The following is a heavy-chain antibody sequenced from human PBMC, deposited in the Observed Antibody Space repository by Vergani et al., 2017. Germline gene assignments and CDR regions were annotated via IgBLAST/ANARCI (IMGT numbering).Heavy chain of an antibody. D-gene: IGHD5-12*01. CDR3: AKASPLNSGYDYLYDYHAMDV. J-gene: IGHJ6*02. CDR2: ISGSGGST. V-gene: IGHV3-23*01. CDR1: GFTFNHYA. Sequence: EVQLLESGGDLVQPGGSLRLSCAASGFTFNHYAMNWVRQAPGKGLEWVSGISGSGGSTYYAGSVKGRFTISRDSSKNTLYLQMNSLSAGDTAVYYCAKASPLNSGYDYLYDYHAMDVWGQGTTVTVSS.